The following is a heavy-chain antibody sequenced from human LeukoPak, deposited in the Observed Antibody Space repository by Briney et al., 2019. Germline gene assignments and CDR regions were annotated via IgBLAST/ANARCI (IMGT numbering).Heavy chain of an antibody. V-gene: IGHV3-7*01. CDR2: IKQDGSEK. CDR3: ARDGGGEYSSSTDAFDI. CDR1: GFTFSSYW. J-gene: IGHJ3*02. D-gene: IGHD6-6*01. Sequence: GGSLRLSCAASGFTFSSYWMSWVRQAPGKGLEWVANIKQDGSEKYYVDSVKGRFTIARDNAKNSLYLQMNSLRAEDTAVYYCARDGGGEYSSSTDAFDIWGQGTMVTVSS.